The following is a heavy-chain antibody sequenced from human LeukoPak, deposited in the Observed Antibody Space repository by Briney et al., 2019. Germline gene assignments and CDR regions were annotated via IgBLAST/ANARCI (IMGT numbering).Heavy chain of an antibody. D-gene: IGHD5-18*01. CDR3: ARVQRGYSYNPLGYYYNYMDV. Sequence: SGGSLRLSCAASGFTFISYWLTWVRQAPGKGLEWVANIKQDGSEKYYVGSVKGRFTISRDNAKNSLYLQMNSLRAEDTAVYYCARVQRGYSYNPLGYYYNYMDVWGKGTTVTISS. J-gene: IGHJ6*03. CDR1: GFTFISYW. CDR2: IKQDGSEK. V-gene: IGHV3-7*01.